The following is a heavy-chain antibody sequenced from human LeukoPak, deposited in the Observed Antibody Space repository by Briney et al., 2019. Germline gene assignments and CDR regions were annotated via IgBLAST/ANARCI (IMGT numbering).Heavy chain of an antibody. Sequence: SQTLSLTCTVSGYSISSGYYWGWIRQPPGKGLEWIGSIYHSGSTYYNPSLKSRVTISVDRSKNQFSLKLSSVTAADTAVYYCARGAIFGVVTLDYWGQGTLVTVSS. CDR2: IYHSGST. D-gene: IGHD3-3*01. CDR3: ARGAIFGVVTLDY. J-gene: IGHJ4*02. V-gene: IGHV4-38-2*02. CDR1: GYSISSGYY.